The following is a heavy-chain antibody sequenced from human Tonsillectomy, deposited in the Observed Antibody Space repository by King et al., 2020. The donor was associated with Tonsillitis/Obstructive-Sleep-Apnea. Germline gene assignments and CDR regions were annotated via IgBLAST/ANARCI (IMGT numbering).Heavy chain of an antibody. D-gene: IGHD3-3*01. CDR2: IYYSGST. V-gene: IGHV4-59*01. CDR3: ARDSRRYDFWSGYYISGWFDP. Sequence: VQLQESGPGLVKPSETLSLTCTVSGGSISSYYWSWIRQPPGKGLEWIGYIYYSGSTNYNPSLKSRVPISVDTSKNQFSLKLSSVTAADTAVYYCARDSRRYDFWSGYYISGWFDPWGQGTLVTVSS. J-gene: IGHJ5*02. CDR1: GGSISSYY.